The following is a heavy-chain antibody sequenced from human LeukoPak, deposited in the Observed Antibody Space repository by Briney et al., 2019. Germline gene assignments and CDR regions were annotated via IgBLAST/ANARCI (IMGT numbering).Heavy chain of an antibody. V-gene: IGHV3-30*03. CDR1: GFTFSSYG. D-gene: IGHD6-6*01. CDR3: VRGYGTSSVYFDN. J-gene: IGHJ4*02. Sequence: PGGSLRLSCAASGFTFSSYGMHWVRQAPGKGLEWVAVISYDGSNKYYADSVKGRFTMSRDNAKNTLYLQMSSLRAEDTAVYYCVRGYGTSSVYFDNWGQGTLVTVSS. CDR2: ISYDGSNK.